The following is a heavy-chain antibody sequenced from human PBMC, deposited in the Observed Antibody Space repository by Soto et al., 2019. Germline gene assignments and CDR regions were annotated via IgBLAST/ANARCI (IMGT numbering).Heavy chain of an antibody. CDR2: FDPEDGET. D-gene: IGHD2-2*01. CDR1: GCTFSSYT. Sequence: ASVKVSCKACGCTFSSYTISWVRQAPEQGLEWMGGFDPEDGETIYAQKFQGRVTMTEDTSTDTAYMELSSLRSEDTAVYYCATEGSYCSSTSCYVLGFDPWGQGTLVTVSS. V-gene: IGHV1-24*01. CDR3: ATEGSYCSSTSCYVLGFDP. J-gene: IGHJ5*02.